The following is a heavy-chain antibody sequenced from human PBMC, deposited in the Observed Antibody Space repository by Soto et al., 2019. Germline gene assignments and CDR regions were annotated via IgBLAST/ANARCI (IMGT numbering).Heavy chain of an antibody. CDR1: GFTFSTFE. J-gene: IGHJ4*02. Sequence: PGGSLRLSCAASGFTFSTFEMNWVRQAPGKGLEWVSYISSSGTTIYYADSVKGRFTISRDNAKNSLYLQMNSLRAEDTALYYCAQEVPGGWHFFDNWAQGTLVTVSS. D-gene: IGHD6-19*01. CDR2: ISSSGTTI. CDR3: AQEVPGGWHFFDN. V-gene: IGHV3-48*03.